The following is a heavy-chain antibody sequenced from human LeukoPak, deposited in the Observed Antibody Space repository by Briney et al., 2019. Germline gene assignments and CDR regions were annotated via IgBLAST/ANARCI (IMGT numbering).Heavy chain of an antibody. CDR3: AKDVSWNWFDP. J-gene: IGHJ5*02. CDR1: GFTFSTYA. Sequence: PGRSLRLSCAASGFTFSTYAMHWGRQAPDTGLEWVAVISYDGSNKYYADSVKVRFTISRYNSKNKLYLQMNTLRAEDTAVYYCAKDVSWNWFDPWGQGTLVTVSS. V-gene: IGHV3-30*18. CDR2: ISYDGSNK.